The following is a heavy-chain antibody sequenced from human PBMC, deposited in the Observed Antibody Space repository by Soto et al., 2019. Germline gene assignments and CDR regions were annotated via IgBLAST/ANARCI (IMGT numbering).Heavy chain of an antibody. V-gene: IGHV3-33*01. Sequence: QVQLVESGGGVVQPGGSLRLSCAASGFTFSNYGMHWVRQAPGKGLEWVAVIWYDGNNKYYADPVKGRFTISRDNSNNTLYVQMTSLRAEDTAVYYCARGLHSLFDYWGQGTLVTVSS. CDR2: IWYDGNNK. D-gene: IGHD2-21*01. CDR1: GFTFSNYG. CDR3: ARGLHSLFDY. J-gene: IGHJ4*02.